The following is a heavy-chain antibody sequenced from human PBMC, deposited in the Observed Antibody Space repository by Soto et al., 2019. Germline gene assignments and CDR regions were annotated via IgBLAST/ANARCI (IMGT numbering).Heavy chain of an antibody. Sequence: SETLSLTCTVSGGFISSGGYYWSWIRQHPGKGLEWIGYIYYSGSTYYNPSLKSRVTISVDTSKNQFSLKLGSVTAADTAVYYCARTSSPPPAFDYWGQGTLVTVSS. V-gene: IGHV4-31*03. CDR2: IYYSGST. CDR3: ARTSSPPPAFDY. CDR1: GGFISSGGYY. J-gene: IGHJ4*02.